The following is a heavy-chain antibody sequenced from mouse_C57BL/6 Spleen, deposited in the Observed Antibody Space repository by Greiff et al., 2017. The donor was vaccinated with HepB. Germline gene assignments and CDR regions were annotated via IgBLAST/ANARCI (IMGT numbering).Heavy chain of an antibody. J-gene: IGHJ3*01. CDR1: GYTFTSYG. CDR3: ARSYYGSSSSWFAY. V-gene: IGHV1-81*01. D-gene: IGHD1-1*01. CDR2: IYPRSGNT. Sequence: VQLQQSGAELARPGASVKLSCKASGYTFTSYGISWVKQRTGQGLEWIGEIYPRSGNTYYNEKFKGKATLTADKSSSTAYMELRSLTSEDSAVYFCARSYYGSSSSWFAYWGQGTLVTVSA.